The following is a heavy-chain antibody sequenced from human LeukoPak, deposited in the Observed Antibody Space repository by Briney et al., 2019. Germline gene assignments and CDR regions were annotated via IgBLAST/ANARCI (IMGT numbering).Heavy chain of an antibody. CDR2: ISPLAKTR. CDR1: GFTFSSYE. CDR3: ARAFVSGYDVSTGYFRALDI. D-gene: IGHD3-9*01. V-gene: IGHV3-48*03. J-gene: IGHJ4*02. Sequence: GGSLRLSCEVSGFTFSSYEMYWVRQAPGKMLEWLSYISPLAKTRHYAESVQGRFTVSRDKGKSLLFLQMNSLRAGDTAIYYCARAFVSGYDVSTGYFRALDIWGQGALVTVSS.